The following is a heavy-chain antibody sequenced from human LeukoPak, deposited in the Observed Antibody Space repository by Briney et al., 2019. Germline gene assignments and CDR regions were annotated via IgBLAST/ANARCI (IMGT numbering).Heavy chain of an antibody. CDR2: INPSGGSA. J-gene: IGHJ4*02. V-gene: IGHV1-46*01. D-gene: IGHD2-8*02. Sequence: ASVKVSCKASGYTLTSHYMRWVRQAAGQGLEWMGRINPSGGSASYAQKFQGRVTMTRDTSTSTVFMELSSLTFDDTAVYYCARFTGVGIDYWGQGTRVTVSS. CDR3: ARFTGVGIDY. CDR1: GYTLTSHY.